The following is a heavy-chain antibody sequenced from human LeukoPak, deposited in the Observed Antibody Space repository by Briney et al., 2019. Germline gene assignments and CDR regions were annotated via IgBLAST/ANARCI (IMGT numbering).Heavy chain of an antibody. CDR2: ISGSGDNT. CDR1: GFTFSSYA. V-gene: IGHV3-23*01. D-gene: IGHD6-13*01. Sequence: GGSLRLSCAASGFTFSSYAVTWVRQAPGKGLEWVSVISGSGDNTYYADSVKGRFTVSRDNSKNTLYLQMNSLRAEDTAVYFCAKQSAGSSTWYSLHFDCWSQGTLATVSS. CDR3: AKQSAGSSTWYSLHFDC. J-gene: IGHJ4*02.